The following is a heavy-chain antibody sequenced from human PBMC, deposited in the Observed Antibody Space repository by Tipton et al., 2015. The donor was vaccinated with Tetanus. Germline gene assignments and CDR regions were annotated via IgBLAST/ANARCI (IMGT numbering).Heavy chain of an antibody. CDR2: ISAYNGNT. CDR1: GYTFTSYG. D-gene: IGHD3-22*01. CDR3: ARDVGRDYYDSSGYYMDV. J-gene: IGHJ6*03. V-gene: IGHV1-18*01. Sequence: QSGAEVKKPGASVKVPCKASGYTFTSYGISWVRQAPGQGLEWMGWISAYNGNTNYAQKLQGRVTMTTDTSTSTAYMELRSLRSDDTAVYYCARDVGRDYYDSSGYYMDVWGKGTTVTVSS.